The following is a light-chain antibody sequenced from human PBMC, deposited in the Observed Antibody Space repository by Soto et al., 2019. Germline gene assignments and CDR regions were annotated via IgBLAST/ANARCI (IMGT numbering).Light chain of an antibody. J-gene: IGKJ1*01. Sequence: DIQMTQSPSSLSASVGDRVTITCRASQSISSYLNWYQQKPGKAPKLLIYAASSLQSGVPSRFSGSASGTDFTLPIRSLQPEDFATYYCQQSYSNPRTYGQGTKVDIK. CDR3: QQSYSNPRT. CDR1: QSISSY. V-gene: IGKV1-39*01. CDR2: AAS.